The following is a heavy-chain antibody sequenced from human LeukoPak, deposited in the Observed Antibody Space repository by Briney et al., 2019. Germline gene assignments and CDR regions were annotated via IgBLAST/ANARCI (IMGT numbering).Heavy chain of an antibody. CDR1: GFTFNTYD. J-gene: IGHJ6*02. CDR2: IWYDGSNK. Sequence: TGGSLRLSCAASGFTFNTYDIHWVRQAPGKGLEWVAVIWYDGSNKYYADSVKGRFTISRDNSKNTLYLQMNSLRAEDTAVYYCARIRHVGDIVVVPDTLGEGYYGMDVWGQGTTVTVSS. CDR3: ARIRHVGDIVVVPDTLGEGYYGMDV. D-gene: IGHD2-2*01. V-gene: IGHV3-33*08.